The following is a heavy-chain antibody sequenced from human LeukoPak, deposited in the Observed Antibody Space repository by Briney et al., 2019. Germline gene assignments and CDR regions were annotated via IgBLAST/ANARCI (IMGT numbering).Heavy chain of an antibody. CDR3: AELRLGELSSDY. J-gene: IGHJ4*02. V-gene: IGHV4-39*07. CDR1: GGSISSSSYY. CDR2: IYYSGST. D-gene: IGHD3-16*02. Sequence: PSETLSLTCTVSGGSISSSSYYWGWIRQPPGKGLEWIGSIYYSGSTYYNPSLKSRVTISVDTSKNQFSLKLSSVTAADTAVYYCAELRLGELSSDYWGQGTLVTVSS.